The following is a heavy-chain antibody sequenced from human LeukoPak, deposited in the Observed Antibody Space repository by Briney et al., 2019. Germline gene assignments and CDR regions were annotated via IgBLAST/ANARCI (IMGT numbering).Heavy chain of an antibody. CDR3: ASRNTDLQSSSYDY. CDR1: GGSISSSTYY. J-gene: IGHJ4*02. D-gene: IGHD6-13*01. Sequence: SETLSLTCTVSGGSISSSTYYWGWIRQPPGKGLEWIGSIYHSGSTYYNPSLKSRVTISVDTSKNQFSLKLSSVTAADTAVYYCASRNTDLQSSSYDYWGQGTLVTVSS. CDR2: IYHSGST. V-gene: IGHV4-39*07.